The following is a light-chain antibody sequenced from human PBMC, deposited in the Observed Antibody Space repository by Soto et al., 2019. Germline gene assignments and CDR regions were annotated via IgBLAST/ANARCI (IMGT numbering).Light chain of an antibody. J-gene: IGLJ3*02. CDR1: SSNIGSNT. V-gene: IGLV1-44*01. CDR3: AAWDDSLSGPL. Sequence: QSALTQPPSASGTPGQRVTISCSGSSSNIGSNTVNWYQQVQGTAPRLLIYSNNQRPSGVPDRFSAAKSGTSASLAVSGLQSEDEAHYYCAAWDDSLSGPLFGGGTKVTVL. CDR2: SNN.